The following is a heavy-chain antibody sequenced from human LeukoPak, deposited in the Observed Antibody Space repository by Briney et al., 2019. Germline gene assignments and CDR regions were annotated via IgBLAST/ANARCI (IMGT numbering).Heavy chain of an antibody. CDR3: ARAYSGSHGVFDY. CDR2: IWYDGSNK. D-gene: IGHD1-26*01. Sequence: GGSLRLSCAASGFTFSSYGMHWVRQAPGKGLEWVAVIWYDGSNKYYADSVKGRFTISRDNSKNTLYLQMNSLRAEDTAVYYCARAYSGSHGVFDYWGQGTLVTVSS. J-gene: IGHJ4*02. CDR1: GFTFSSYG. V-gene: IGHV3-33*01.